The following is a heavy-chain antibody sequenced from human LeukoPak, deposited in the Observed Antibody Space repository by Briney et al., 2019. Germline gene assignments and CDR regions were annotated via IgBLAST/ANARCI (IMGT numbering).Heavy chain of an antibody. Sequence: GESLKISCKGSGYSFTSYWIGWVRQMPGKGLEWMGIIYPGDSDTRYSPSFQGQVTISADKSISTAYLQWSSLKASDTAMYYCATRLGYCSGGSCHDYWGQGTLVTVSS. D-gene: IGHD2-15*01. CDR3: ATRLGYCSGGSCHDY. V-gene: IGHV5-51*01. J-gene: IGHJ4*02. CDR2: IYPGDSDT. CDR1: GYSFTSYW.